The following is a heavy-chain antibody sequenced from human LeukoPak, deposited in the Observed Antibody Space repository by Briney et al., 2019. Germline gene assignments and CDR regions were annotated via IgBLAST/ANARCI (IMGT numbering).Heavy chain of an antibody. CDR2: ISAYNGNT. D-gene: IGHD5-12*01. J-gene: IGHJ6*03. V-gene: IGHV1-18*01. Sequence: ASVKVSCKASGYTFTSYSISWVRQAPGQGLEWMGWISAYNGNTNYAQKLQGRVTMTTDTSTSTAYMELRSLRSDDTAVYYCARVGSGYEDYYYYYMDVWGKGTTVTISS. CDR1: GYTFTSYS. CDR3: ARVGSGYEDYYYYYMDV.